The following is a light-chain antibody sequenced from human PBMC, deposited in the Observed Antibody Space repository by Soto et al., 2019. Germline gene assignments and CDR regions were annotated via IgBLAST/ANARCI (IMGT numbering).Light chain of an antibody. V-gene: IGKV1-5*03. J-gene: IGKJ4*01. CDR2: KAS. Sequence: DIQMTQSPSTLSASVGDRVTITCRASQSVSSWLAWYQQKPGKVPKLLIYKASTLESGVPSRFSGSGSGTEFTLTISSLQLDDFATYYCQQYNSNPLTFGGGTKVEIK. CDR3: QQYNSNPLT. CDR1: QSVSSW.